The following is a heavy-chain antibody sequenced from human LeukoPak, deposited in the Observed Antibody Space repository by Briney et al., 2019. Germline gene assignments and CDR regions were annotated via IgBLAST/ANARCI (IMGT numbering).Heavy chain of an antibody. CDR3: AGKAAAYYFVY. CDR1: GFSFSTSG. D-gene: IGHD2-2*01. Sequence: GGSLRLSCAASGFSFSTSGMHWVRQAPGKGLEWVTFMQYDGSEEYYADSVKGRFTISRDNSKNTLYLQMDSLRGEDTAVYYCAGKAAAYYFVYWGQGTLVTVSS. J-gene: IGHJ4*02. V-gene: IGHV3-30*02. CDR2: MQYDGSEE.